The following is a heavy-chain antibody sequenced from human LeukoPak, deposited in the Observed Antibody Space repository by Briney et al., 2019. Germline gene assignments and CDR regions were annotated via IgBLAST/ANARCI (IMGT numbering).Heavy chain of an antibody. CDR2: TKQDGSEK. J-gene: IGHJ4*02. CDR3: ARVFH. D-gene: IGHD2/OR15-2a*01. CDR1: GFTSSNSW. V-gene: IGHV3-7*05. Sequence: AGGSLRLSCAASGFTSSNSWMSWIRQAPEQGMEWVANTKQDGSEKYYVNSVEGRVTIARDNAGQAPWRQVNSLRAQESAVYCCARVFHWGQGTLVTVSS.